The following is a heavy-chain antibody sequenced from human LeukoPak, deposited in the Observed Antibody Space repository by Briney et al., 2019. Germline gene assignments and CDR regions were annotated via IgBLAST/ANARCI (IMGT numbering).Heavy chain of an antibody. CDR3: ARDRAAAPKYYFDY. CDR2: IWYDGSNK. J-gene: IGHJ4*02. D-gene: IGHD2-2*01. V-gene: IGHV3-33*01. CDR1: GFTFSSYG. Sequence: GGSLRLSCAASGFTFSSYGMHWVRQAPGKGLEWVAVIWYDGSNKYYADSVKGRFTISRDNSKNTLYLQMNSLRAEDTAVCYCARDRAAAPKYYFDYWGQGTLVTVSS.